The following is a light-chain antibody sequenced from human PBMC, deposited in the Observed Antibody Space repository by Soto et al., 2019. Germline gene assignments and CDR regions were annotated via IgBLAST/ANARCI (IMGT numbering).Light chain of an antibody. Sequence: DIEMTQSPTSLSASVGARVTITCRASQGIRNYVAWYPQKPGKPPKLLIYATSTLQSGVPSRFSGSGSGTDFTLTINSLQPEDVATYSCQQYSSVPVFGPGTKVEI. CDR2: ATS. J-gene: IGKJ3*01. V-gene: IGKV1-27*01. CDR1: QGIRNY. CDR3: QQYSSVPV.